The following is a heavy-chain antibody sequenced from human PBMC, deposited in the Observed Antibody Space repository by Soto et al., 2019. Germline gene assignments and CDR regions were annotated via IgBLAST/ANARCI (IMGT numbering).Heavy chain of an antibody. J-gene: IGHJ5*02. D-gene: IGHD3-3*01. CDR3: AKDQRKPAIFGVVTLS. CDR2: ITSRGTDI. CDR1: RFFFGDYA. Sequence: EVHLEQSGGGLVQAGRSLRLSCAASRFFFGDYAFHWVRQAPGKGLEWVAGITSRGTDIAYADSVKGRFIISRDNAMNVLHLHMNSLRAEDTAVYYCAKDQRKPAIFGVVTLSWGQGTLVTVSS. V-gene: IGHV3-9*01.